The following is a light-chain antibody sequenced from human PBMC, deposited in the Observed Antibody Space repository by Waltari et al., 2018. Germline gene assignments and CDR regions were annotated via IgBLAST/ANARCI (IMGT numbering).Light chain of an antibody. CDR2: GGS. V-gene: IGKV3-20*01. J-gene: IGKJ2*01. Sequence: VLTQSPGTLSLSPGERATLSCRASQSLKRTWSVWYQQKSGQAPRLLIYGGSSRAAGIPDRFSGSGSGTDFTLTISRLEPEDSAVYYCQQYESSVMYTFGQGTKVEIK. CDR3: QQYESSVMYT. CDR1: QSLKRTW.